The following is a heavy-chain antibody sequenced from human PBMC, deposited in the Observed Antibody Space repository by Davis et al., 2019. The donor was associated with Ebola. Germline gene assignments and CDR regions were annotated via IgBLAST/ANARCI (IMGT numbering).Heavy chain of an antibody. V-gene: IGHV4-38-2*02. D-gene: IGHD5-24*01. CDR3: ARAPRGWLDYYGMDV. CDR1: GYSISSGYY. CDR2: IYHSGSP. J-gene: IGHJ6*04. Sequence: MPSETLSLTCTVSGYSISSGYYWGWIRQPPGKGLEWIGSIYHSGSPYYNPSLKSRVTISVDTSKNQFSLKLSSVTAADTAVYYCARAPRGWLDYYGMDVWGKGTTVTVSS.